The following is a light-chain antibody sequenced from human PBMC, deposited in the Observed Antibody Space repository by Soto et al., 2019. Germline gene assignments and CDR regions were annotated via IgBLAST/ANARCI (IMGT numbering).Light chain of an antibody. Sequence: EIVLTQSPGTLSLSPGERATLSCRASQSVSSSYLAWHQQKPGQAPRLLIYGASSRATGIPDRFSGSGSGTDFTLTISRLEPEDFAVYYCQLYGSSPYTFGQGTKLEIK. CDR2: GAS. J-gene: IGKJ2*01. V-gene: IGKV3-20*01. CDR3: QLYGSSPYT. CDR1: QSVSSSY.